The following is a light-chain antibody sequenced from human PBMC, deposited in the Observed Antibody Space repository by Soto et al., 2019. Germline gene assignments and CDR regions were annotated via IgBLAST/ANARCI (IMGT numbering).Light chain of an antibody. CDR3: CSYAGSSTSV. V-gene: IGLV2-23*02. CDR1: SSDVGSYNL. CDR2: EVS. Sequence: QSALTQPASVSGSPGQSITISCTGTSSDVGSYNLVSWYQQHPGKAPKLMIYEVSKRPSGVSHRFSGSKSGNTASLTITGLQAEDEADYYCCSYAGSSTSVFGGGTKLTV. J-gene: IGLJ2*01.